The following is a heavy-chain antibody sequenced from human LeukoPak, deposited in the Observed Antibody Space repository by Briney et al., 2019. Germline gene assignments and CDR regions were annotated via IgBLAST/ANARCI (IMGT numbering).Heavy chain of an antibody. D-gene: IGHD1-1*01. CDR3: AKDSGRTTGTTFDY. CDR2: ISYDGSNK. Sequence: GGSLRLSCAASGFTFSSYAMHWVRQAPGKGLEWVAVISYDGSNKYYADSVKGRFTISRDNSKNTLFLQMNSLRTEDTAVYFCAKDSGRTTGTTFDYWGQGTLVTVSS. J-gene: IGHJ4*02. V-gene: IGHV3-30*04. CDR1: GFTFSSYA.